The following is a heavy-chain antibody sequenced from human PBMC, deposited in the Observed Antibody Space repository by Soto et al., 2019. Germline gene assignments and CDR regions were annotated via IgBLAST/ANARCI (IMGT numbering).Heavy chain of an antibody. Sequence: PSETLSLTCTVSGGSISSSSYYWGWIRQPPGKGLEWLGSIYYSGSTYYNPSLKSRVTISVDTSKNQFSMKLSSVTAADTAVYYCARLPYNWNEPNYYGMDVWGQGTTVTVSS. CDR2: IYYSGST. V-gene: IGHV4-39*01. D-gene: IGHD1-20*01. J-gene: IGHJ6*02. CDR3: ARLPYNWNEPNYYGMDV. CDR1: GGSISSSSYY.